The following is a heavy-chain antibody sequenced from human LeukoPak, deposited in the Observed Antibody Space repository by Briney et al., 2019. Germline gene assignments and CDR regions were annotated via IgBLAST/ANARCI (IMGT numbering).Heavy chain of an antibody. CDR1: GYTFTNYG. CDR2: IRDYNGNT. D-gene: IGHD3-22*01. V-gene: IGHV1-18*01. CDR3: ARVKSYYYDTSDKDAFDI. J-gene: IGHJ3*02. Sequence: ASVKVSCKTSGYTFTNYGISWVRQAPGQGLEWMGWIRDYNGNTNYAQKFQGRVTMTTDTSTSTAYMELRSLRSDDTAVYYCARVKSYYYDTSDKDAFDIWGQGTMVTVSS.